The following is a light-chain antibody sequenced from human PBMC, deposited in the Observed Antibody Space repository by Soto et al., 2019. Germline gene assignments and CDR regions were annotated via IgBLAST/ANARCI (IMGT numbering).Light chain of an antibody. CDR2: EIN. J-gene: IGLJ1*01. CDR3: ASYTNDSPLGV. V-gene: IGLV2-14*01. CDR1: INDVGHYDY. Sequence: QSALTQPASVSGSPGQSITISCTGTINDVGHYDYVSWYQQYPDKAPKLIIFEINNRPSGVSDRFSVPRSGNTASPTISGLQADDEGDYYCASYTNDSPLGVFGTGTKVTVL.